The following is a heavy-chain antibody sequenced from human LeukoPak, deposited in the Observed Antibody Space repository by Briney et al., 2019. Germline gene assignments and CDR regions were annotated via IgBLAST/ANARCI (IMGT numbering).Heavy chain of an antibody. CDR2: IAHHGSNK. CDR3: AKDGSWSCTD. CDR1: GFTFSRNA. J-gene: IGHJ4*02. D-gene: IGHD2-8*02. Sequence: GGSLRLSCVASGFTFSRNAIHWVGQGPGKGLEGVSYIAHHGSNKYYADSVKGRFTISRDNSKRTLYLQMNSLRADDTAVYYCAKDGSWSCTDWGQGTLVTVSS. V-gene: IGHV3-30*02.